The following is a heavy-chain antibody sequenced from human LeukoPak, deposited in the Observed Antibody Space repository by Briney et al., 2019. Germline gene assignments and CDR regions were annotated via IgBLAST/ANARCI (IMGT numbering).Heavy chain of an antibody. V-gene: IGHV1-18*01. J-gene: IGHJ4*02. CDR2: ISAFNGNT. D-gene: IGHD4-17*01. CDR1: GYIFTDYG. Sequence: AAVKVSCKASGYIFTDYGISWVRQAPGQGLEGMGWISAFNGNTNYAQKLQGRVTMTTDTSTSTAYMELRGLRSDDTAVYYCARAGAAVTTHFDYWGQGTLVTVSS. CDR3: ARAGAAVTTHFDY.